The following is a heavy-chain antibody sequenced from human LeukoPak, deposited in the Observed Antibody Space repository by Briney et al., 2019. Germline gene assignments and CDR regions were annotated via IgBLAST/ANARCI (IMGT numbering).Heavy chain of an antibody. Sequence: GGSLRLSCAASGFTFSSYWMSWVRQAPGKGLEWVANIKQDRSEKYYVDSVKGRFTISRDNAKNSLYLQMNSLRAEDTAVYYCARIHGPGMTYGSGSYYNGNWFDPWGQGTLVTVSS. CDR2: IKQDRSEK. D-gene: IGHD3-10*01. V-gene: IGHV3-7*01. CDR1: GFTFSSYW. J-gene: IGHJ5*02. CDR3: ARIHGPGMTYGSGSYYNGNWFDP.